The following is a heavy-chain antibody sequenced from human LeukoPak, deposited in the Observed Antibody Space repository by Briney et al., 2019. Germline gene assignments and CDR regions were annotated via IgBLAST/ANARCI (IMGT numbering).Heavy chain of an antibody. J-gene: IGHJ4*02. Sequence: SETLSLTCTVSGGSISSSSYYWGWIRQPPGKGLEWIGSIYYSGSTYYNPSLKSRVTISVDTSKNQFSLKLSSVTAADTAVYYCARDQSGSYYWGQGTLVTVSS. D-gene: IGHD1-26*01. CDR2: IYYSGST. V-gene: IGHV4-39*07. CDR1: GGSISSSSYY. CDR3: ARDQSGSYY.